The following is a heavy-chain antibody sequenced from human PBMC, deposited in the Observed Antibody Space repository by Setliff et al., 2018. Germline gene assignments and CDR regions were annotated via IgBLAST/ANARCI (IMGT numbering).Heavy chain of an antibody. CDR1: GFSFSDYY. V-gene: IGHV3-11*04. CDR2: ISSSGITI. D-gene: IGHD4-17*01. J-gene: IGHJ5*02. CDR3: ARDPNGDYVGSFDP. Sequence: GGSLRLSCAAAGFSFSDYYMSWVRQAPGKGLEWISKISSSGITIYYADSVRGRFTISRDNAKNSLYLQMNSLRAEDTAVYYCARDPNGDYVGSFDPWGQGILVTVSS.